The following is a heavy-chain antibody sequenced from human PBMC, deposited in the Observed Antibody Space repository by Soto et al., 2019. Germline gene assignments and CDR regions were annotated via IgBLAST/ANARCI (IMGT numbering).Heavy chain of an antibody. CDR2: MNPSGGNT. CDR3: ARDSGHYYDDSNRPYNAFDK. Sequence: ASVKVSCKASGYTFTSYDINWVRQATGQGLEWMGLMNPSGGNTGYTQRFQGRVTMTRDTSTSTVYMELSSLRPEDTAVYYCARDSGHYYDDSNRPYNAFDKVGQGTLVTVSS. J-gene: IGHJ3*02. CDR1: GYTFTSYD. V-gene: IGHV1-8*01. D-gene: IGHD3-22*01.